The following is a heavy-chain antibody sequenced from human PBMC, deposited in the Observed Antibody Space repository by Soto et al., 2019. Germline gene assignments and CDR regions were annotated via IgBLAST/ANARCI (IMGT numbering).Heavy chain of an antibody. V-gene: IGHV3-30-3*01. J-gene: IGHJ4*02. Sequence: QVQLVESGEGVVQPGRSLRLSCAASGFTLSSNAMHWVRQAPGKGLEWVAVISYDEVNKYYADSVKGRFTVSRDISKNTMELQMNSLRPEDTAVYYCARDLATFEDYWGQGTLVTVSS. CDR2: ISYDEVNK. CDR3: ARDLATFEDY. CDR1: GFTLSSNA. D-gene: IGHD3-16*01.